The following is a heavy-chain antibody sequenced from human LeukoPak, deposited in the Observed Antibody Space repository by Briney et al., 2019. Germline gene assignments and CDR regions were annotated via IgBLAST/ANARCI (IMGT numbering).Heavy chain of an antibody. J-gene: IGHJ3*01. CDR1: GGPISSSNW. CDR2: IYPSGGT. V-gene: IGHV4-4*02. CDR3: ARDSRFSTIAARYLDAFHL. D-gene: IGHD6-6*01. Sequence: SGTLSLTCAVSGGPISSSNWWGLGRPPPREGPEGVWGIYPSGGTNYNPSLKSRVTISVDKSKNQFSLNLRLTSVTPADTAVYYCARDSRFSTIAARYLDAFHLWGQGTMVTVSS.